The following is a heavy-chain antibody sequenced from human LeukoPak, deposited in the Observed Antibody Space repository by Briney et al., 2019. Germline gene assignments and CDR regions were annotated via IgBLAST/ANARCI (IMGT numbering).Heavy chain of an antibody. D-gene: IGHD3-10*01. Sequence: GASVKVSCKASGYTFINYGISWVRQAPGQGLEWMGWISAYNENTNYAQKFQGRVTMTTDTSTSTAYMELRSLGFDDTAVYYCARDKYVVWFGGTPGEAWGQGTLLTVSS. V-gene: IGHV1-18*01. CDR1: GYTFINYG. J-gene: IGHJ5*02. CDR2: ISAYNENT. CDR3: ARDKYVVWFGGTPGEA.